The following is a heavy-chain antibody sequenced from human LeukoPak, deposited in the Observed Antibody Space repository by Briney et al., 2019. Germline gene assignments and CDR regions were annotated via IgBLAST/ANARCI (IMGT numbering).Heavy chain of an antibody. D-gene: IGHD3-10*01. Sequence: GASVKVSCKASGGTFSSYAISWVRQAPGQGLEWMGGIIPIFGTANYAQKFQGRVTITADESTSTAYMELRSLRSDDTAVYYCARDRGGSYYGSGSYYSGIDYWGQGTLVTVSS. CDR3: ARDRGGSYYGSGSYYSGIDY. V-gene: IGHV1-69*13. CDR1: GGTFSSYA. J-gene: IGHJ4*02. CDR2: IIPIFGTA.